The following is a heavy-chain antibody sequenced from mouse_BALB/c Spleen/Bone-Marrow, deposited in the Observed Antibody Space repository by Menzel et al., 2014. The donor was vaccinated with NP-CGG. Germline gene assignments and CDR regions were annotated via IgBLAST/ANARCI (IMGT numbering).Heavy chain of an antibody. CDR1: GFSLTSYG. CDR2: IWSGGST. V-gene: IGHV2-2*02. Sequence: QVQLQQSGPGLVQPSQSLSITCTVSGFSLTSYGVHWVRQSPGKGLEWLGVIWSGGSTDYNAAFISRLSISKDNSKSQVFFKMNGLQANDTAIYYCARNDGYYWYFDVWGAGTTVTVSS. J-gene: IGHJ1*01. CDR3: ARNDGYYWYFDV. D-gene: IGHD2-3*01.